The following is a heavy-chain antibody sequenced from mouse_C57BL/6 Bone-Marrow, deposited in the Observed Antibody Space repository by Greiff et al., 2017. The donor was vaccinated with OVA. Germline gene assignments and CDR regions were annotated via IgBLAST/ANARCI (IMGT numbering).Heavy chain of an antibody. D-gene: IGHD1-1*01. Sequence: QVQLQQSGAEPVRPGASVKLSCKASGYTFTDYYINWVKQRPGQGLEWSARIYPGSGNTYYNEKFKGKATLTAEKSSSTAYMQLSSLTSEESAVYFCGRADYYGSSYDAMDYWGQGTSVTVSS. J-gene: IGHJ4*01. V-gene: IGHV1-76*01. CDR2: IYPGSGNT. CDR3: GRADYYGSSYDAMDY. CDR1: GYTFTDYY.